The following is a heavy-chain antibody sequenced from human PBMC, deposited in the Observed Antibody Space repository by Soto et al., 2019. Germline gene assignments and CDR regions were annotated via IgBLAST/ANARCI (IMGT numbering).Heavy chain of an antibody. CDR3: ARATQSFMHV. Sequence: QVQLQESGPGLVKPSETLSLTCSVSGDSISDYYWSWIRQPPGEGLEWIGYIYHSWSTYYNPSLKSRVTISVDTSKNQFSLKLRSLTAADTAVYYCARATQSFMHVWGQGTTVTVSS. V-gene: IGHV4-59*12. CDR1: GDSISDYY. CDR2: IYHSWST. J-gene: IGHJ6*02.